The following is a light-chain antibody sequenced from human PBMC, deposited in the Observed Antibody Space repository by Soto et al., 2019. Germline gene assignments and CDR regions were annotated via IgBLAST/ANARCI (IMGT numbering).Light chain of an antibody. CDR2: EVS. CDR3: TSYAGSTYSVV. V-gene: IGLV2-8*01. J-gene: IGLJ3*02. CDR1: SSDVGGYNS. Sequence: QSALTQPPSASGSPGQSVTISCTGTSSDVGGYNSVSWYQHHPGKAPKLMIYEVSKRPSGVPDRFSGSKSGNTASLTVSGRQADDEADDYCTSYAGSTYSVVFGGGTKLTVL.